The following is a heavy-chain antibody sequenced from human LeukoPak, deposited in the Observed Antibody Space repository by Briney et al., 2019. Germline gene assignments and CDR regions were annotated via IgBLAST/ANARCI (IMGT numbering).Heavy chain of an antibody. J-gene: IGHJ4*02. V-gene: IGHV3-33*01. CDR3: ARDTGYDFWSGYFGY. Sequence: PGGSLRLSCAASGFTFSSYGMHWVRQAPGKGLEWVAVIWYDGSNKYYADSVKGRFTISRDNSKNTLYLQMNSLRAEDTAVYYCARDTGYDFWSGYFGYWGQGTLVTVSS. CDR1: GFTFSSYG. D-gene: IGHD3-3*01. CDR2: IWYDGSNK.